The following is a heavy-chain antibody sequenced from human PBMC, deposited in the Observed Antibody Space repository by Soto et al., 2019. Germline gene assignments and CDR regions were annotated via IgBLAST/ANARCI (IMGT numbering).Heavy chain of an antibody. CDR3: ARDPGRAYSPFYFES. J-gene: IGHJ4*02. CDR2: IYYTWAT. V-gene: IGHV4-31*11. Sequence: SETLSLTCAVSVDSFSSGGYSWNWIRHHPGKGLEWIGYIYYTWATFYNPSLKSRVSISVDPSKKQFSLKLSSVTAADTAVYYCARDPGRAYSPFYFESWGQGVMVTVSS. CDR1: VDSFSSGGYS. D-gene: IGHD4-4*01.